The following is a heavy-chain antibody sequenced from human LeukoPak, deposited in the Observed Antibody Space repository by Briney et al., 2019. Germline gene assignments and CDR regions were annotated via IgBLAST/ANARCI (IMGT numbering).Heavy chain of an antibody. J-gene: IGHJ4*02. Sequence: PSETLSLTCTASGGSISSYYWSWIRQPPGKGLEWIGCIHYSGSTNYNPSLKSRVTISVDTSKNQFSLKLSSVTAADTAVYYCARVRDRSSYFYDLDYWGQGTLVTVSS. CDR2: IHYSGST. CDR1: GGSISSYY. CDR3: ARVRDRSSYFYDLDY. D-gene: IGHD3-22*01. V-gene: IGHV4-59*01.